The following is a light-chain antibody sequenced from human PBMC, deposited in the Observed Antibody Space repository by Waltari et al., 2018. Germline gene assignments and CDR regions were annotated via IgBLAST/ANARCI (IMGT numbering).Light chain of an antibody. CDR1: GRDVVGNNY. Sequence: QSALTQPASVSGPPGQSTTISCTGTGRDVVGNNYASWYQQHPGKAPKLMIYEVSNRPSGVSNRFSGSKSGNTASLTISGLQAEDEADYYCSSYTSSSSYVFGTGTKVTVL. V-gene: IGLV2-14*01. J-gene: IGLJ1*01. CDR2: EVS. CDR3: SSYTSSSSYV.